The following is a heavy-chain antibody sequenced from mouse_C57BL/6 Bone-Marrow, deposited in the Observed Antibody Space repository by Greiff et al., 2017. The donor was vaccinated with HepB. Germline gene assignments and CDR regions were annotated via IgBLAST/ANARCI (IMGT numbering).Heavy chain of an antibody. D-gene: IGHD1-1*01. CDR2: IYPGSGST. Sequence: QVQLQQPGAELVKPGASVKMSCKASGYTFTSYWITWVKQRPGQGLEWIGDIYPGSGSTNYNEKFKSKATLTVDTSSSTAYMQLSSLTSEDSAVYYCAREGIYYSGSSYFYYFDYWGQGTTLTVSS. CDR1: GYTFTSYW. V-gene: IGHV1-55*01. CDR3: AREGIYYSGSSYFYYFDY. J-gene: IGHJ2*01.